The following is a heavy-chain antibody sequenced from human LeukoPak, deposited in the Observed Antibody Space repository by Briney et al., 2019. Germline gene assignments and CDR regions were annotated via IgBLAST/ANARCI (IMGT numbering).Heavy chain of an antibody. V-gene: IGHV3-21*01. J-gene: IGHJ5*02. Sequence: PGGSLRLSCAASGFTFSSYSMNWVRQAPGKGLEWVSSINSSSSYIYYADSVKGRFTISRDNAKNSLYLQMNSLRAENTAVYYCARDAALWSYYNWFDPWGQGTLVTVSS. D-gene: IGHD1-26*01. CDR3: ARDAALWSYYNWFDP. CDR1: GFTFSSYS. CDR2: INSSSSYI.